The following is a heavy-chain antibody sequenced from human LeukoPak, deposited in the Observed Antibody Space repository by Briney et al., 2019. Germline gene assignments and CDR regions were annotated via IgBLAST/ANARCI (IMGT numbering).Heavy chain of an antibody. Sequence: PGGSLRLSCETSGFTFSDYYMSWIRQAPGKGLEWLSYISNGAGTIYYADSVKGRFTISRDNNKISLYLQMNSLTTEDTAVYYCVREESSSGLISFDYWGRGTLVTVSS. D-gene: IGHD6-19*01. V-gene: IGHV3-11*01. J-gene: IGHJ4*02. CDR1: GFTFSDYY. CDR3: VREESSSGLISFDY. CDR2: ISNGAGTI.